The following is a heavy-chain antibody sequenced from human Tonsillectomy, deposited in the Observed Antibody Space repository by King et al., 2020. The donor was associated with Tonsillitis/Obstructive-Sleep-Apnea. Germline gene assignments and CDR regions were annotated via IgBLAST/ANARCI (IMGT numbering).Heavy chain of an antibody. Sequence: EVQLVESGGGLVQPGGSLRLSCAASGFTFSSYSMNWVRQAPGKGLEWVSYISSSNNTVYYADSVKGRFTISRDNAKNSLYLQMNSLRDEDTAVDYCAGLRYCSRASCYEGFDYWGQGTLVTVSS. J-gene: IGHJ4*02. CDR1: GFTFSSYS. V-gene: IGHV3-48*02. CDR2: ISSSNNTV. CDR3: AGLRYCSRASCYEGFDY. D-gene: IGHD2-2*01.